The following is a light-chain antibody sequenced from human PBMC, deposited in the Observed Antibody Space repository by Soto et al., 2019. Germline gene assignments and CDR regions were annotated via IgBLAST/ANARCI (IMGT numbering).Light chain of an antibody. V-gene: IGLV2-11*01. CDR1: ISDVGGFNY. CDR3: CSYAGSYTWV. Sequence: QSALTQPRSVSGSPGQSVTISGTGTISDVGGFNYVSWYQQPPGKAPKLMIYDVSRRPSGVPDRFSGSKSGNTASLTISGLQAEDEADYYCCSYAGSYTWVFGTGTKLTVL. CDR2: DVS. J-gene: IGLJ1*01.